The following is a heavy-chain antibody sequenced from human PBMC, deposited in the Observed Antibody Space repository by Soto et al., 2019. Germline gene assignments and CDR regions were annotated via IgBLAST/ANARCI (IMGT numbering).Heavy chain of an antibody. CDR3: ASRGGSSHHYGMDV. CDR2: IYSGGST. V-gene: IGHV3-53*02. D-gene: IGHD1-26*01. Sequence: EVQLVETGGGLIQPGGSLRLSCAASGFTVSSNYMSWVRQAPGKGLEWVSVIYSGGSTYYADSVKGRFTISRDNSKNTLYLQMNSLRAEDTAVYYCASRGGSSHHYGMDVWGQGTTVTVSS. J-gene: IGHJ6*02. CDR1: GFTVSSNY.